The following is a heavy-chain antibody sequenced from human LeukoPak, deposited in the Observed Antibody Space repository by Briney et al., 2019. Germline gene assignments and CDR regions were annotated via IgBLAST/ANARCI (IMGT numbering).Heavy chain of an antibody. D-gene: IGHD6-6*01. J-gene: IGHJ6*03. CDR3: ARVALYSSSSGDYCYMDV. CDR2: INHSGST. V-gene: IGHV4-34*01. CDR1: GGSFSGYY. Sequence: SETLSLTCAVYGGSFSGYYWSWIRQPPGKGLEWIGEINHSGSTNYNPSLKSRVTISVDTSKNQFSLKLSSVTAADTAVYYCARVALYSSSSGDYCYMDVWGKGTTVTVSS.